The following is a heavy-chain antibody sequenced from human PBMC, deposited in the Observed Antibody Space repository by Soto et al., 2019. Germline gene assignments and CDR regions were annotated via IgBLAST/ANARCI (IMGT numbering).Heavy chain of an antibody. CDR2: ISYAGNDN. CDR1: GFTLSSYV. Sequence: GGSLRLSCAASGFTLSSYVMHWVRQAPGKGLEWVARISYAGNDNYYADSVKGRFTISRDNSKKTLYLQMTSLRADDTAMYYCASRGVYYDFWSGSNNDAFDIWGQGTMVTVSS. J-gene: IGHJ3*02. V-gene: IGHV3-30-3*01. CDR3: ASRGVYYDFWSGSNNDAFDI. D-gene: IGHD3-3*01.